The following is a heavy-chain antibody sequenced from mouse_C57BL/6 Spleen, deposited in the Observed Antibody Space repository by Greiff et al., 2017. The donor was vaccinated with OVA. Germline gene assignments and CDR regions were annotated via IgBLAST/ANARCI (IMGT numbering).Heavy chain of an antibody. CDR2: IYPGDGDT. Sequence: VQLQQSGPELVKPGASVKISCKASGYAFSSSWMNWVKQRPGKGLEWIGRIYPGDGDTNYNGKFKGKATLTADKSSSTAYMQLSSLTSEDSAVYFCARPIYYYGSSYKDYYAMDYWGQGTSVTVSS. CDR3: ARPIYYYGSSYKDYYAMDY. V-gene: IGHV1-82*01. J-gene: IGHJ4*01. D-gene: IGHD1-1*01. CDR1: GYAFSSSW.